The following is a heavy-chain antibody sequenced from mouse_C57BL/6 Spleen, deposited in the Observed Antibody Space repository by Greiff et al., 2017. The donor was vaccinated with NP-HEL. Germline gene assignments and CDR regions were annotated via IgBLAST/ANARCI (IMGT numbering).Heavy chain of an antibody. CDR2: IDPSDSYT. CDR3: ARSETYYDEGYYAMDY. V-gene: IGHV1-59*01. Sequence: QVQLKQPGAELVRPGTSVKLSCKASGYTFTSYWMHWVKQRPGQGLEWIGVIDPSDSYTNYNQKFKGKATLTVDTSSSTAYMQLSSLTSEDSAVYYCARSETYYDEGYYAMDYWGQGTSVTVSS. CDR1: GYTFTSYW. D-gene: IGHD1-1*01. J-gene: IGHJ4*01.